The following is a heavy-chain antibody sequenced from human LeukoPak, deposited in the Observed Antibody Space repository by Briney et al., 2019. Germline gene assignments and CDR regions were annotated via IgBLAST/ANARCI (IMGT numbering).Heavy chain of an antibody. CDR3: ARLFHPALSGNYPFDY. J-gene: IGHJ4*02. CDR1: GGSINSYY. V-gene: IGHV4-59*01. Sequence: KPSETLSLTCTVSGGSINSYYWSWIRQPPGKGLEWIAYIYYSGSTSYNPSLKNRVTISVDTSKNQFSLKLNSVTAADTAMYYCARLFHPALSGNYPFDYWGQGTLVTVSS. D-gene: IGHD1-26*01. CDR2: IYYSGST.